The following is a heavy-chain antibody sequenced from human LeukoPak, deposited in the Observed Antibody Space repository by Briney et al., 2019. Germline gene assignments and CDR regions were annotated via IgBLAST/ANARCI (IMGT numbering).Heavy chain of an antibody. CDR1: GFTFSSYG. CDR3: AKEGIWFGARPYYYYYMDV. V-gene: IGHV3-30*02. CDR2: IRYDGSNK. J-gene: IGHJ6*03. Sequence: PGGSLRLSCAASGFTFSSYGMHWVRQAPGKGLEWVAFIRYDGSNKYYADSVKGRFTISRDNSKNTLYLQMNSLRAEDTAVYYCAKEGIWFGARPYYYYYMDVWGKGTTVTISS. D-gene: IGHD3-10*01.